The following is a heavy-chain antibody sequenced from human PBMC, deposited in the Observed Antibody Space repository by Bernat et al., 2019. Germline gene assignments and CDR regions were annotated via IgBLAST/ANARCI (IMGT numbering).Heavy chain of an antibody. CDR2: ISNSGSNI. CDR1: GFTFSDYY. V-gene: IGHV3-11*01. D-gene: IGHD6-13*01. Sequence: QVQLVESGGGLVKPGGSLRLSCAASGFTFSDYYMGWVRQAPGKGLEWVSYISNSGSNIYYADSVRGRFTISRDNAKNSLYLQMNSLRAEDTAVYYCARVPPGIAAAGTGLFDYWGQGTLVTVSS. CDR3: ARVPPGIAAAGTGLFDY. J-gene: IGHJ4*02.